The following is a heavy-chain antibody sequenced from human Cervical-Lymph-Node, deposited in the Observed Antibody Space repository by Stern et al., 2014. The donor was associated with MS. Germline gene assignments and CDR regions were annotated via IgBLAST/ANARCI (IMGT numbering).Heavy chain of an antibody. CDR2: ITWNGVST. V-gene: IGHV3-43*01. Sequence: EVQLEESGGVVVQPGGSLRLSCAVSGSTFEDHIMHWVRQAPGRGLEWVSLITWNGVSTFYADSVKGRFTISRDNSKNSLYLQMNSLRTEDTALYYCAKDGGGYNAYFDYWGQGTLVTVSS. J-gene: IGHJ4*02. CDR3: AKDGGGYNAYFDY. D-gene: IGHD5-24*01. CDR1: GSTFEDHI.